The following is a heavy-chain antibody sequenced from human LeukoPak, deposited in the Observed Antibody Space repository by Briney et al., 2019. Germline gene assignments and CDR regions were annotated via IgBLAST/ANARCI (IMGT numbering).Heavy chain of an antibody. J-gene: IGHJ3*02. CDR2: INSDGSST. CDR3: ARVEDYVWGSYRPHDAFDI. CDR1: GFTFSSYW. Sequence: PGGSLRLSCAASGFTFSSYWMHWVRQAPGKGLVWVSRINSDGSSTSYADSVKGRFTISRDNAKNTLYLQMNSLRAEDTAVYYCARVEDYVWGSYRPHDAFDIWGQGTMVTVSS. D-gene: IGHD3-16*02. V-gene: IGHV3-74*01.